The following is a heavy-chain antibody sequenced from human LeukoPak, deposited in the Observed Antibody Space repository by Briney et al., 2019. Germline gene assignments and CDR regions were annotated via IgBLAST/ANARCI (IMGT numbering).Heavy chain of an antibody. CDR2: IRYDGSNK. D-gene: IGHD5-24*01. CDR1: GFTFSSYG. CDR3: ARDGYNPAEFDY. V-gene: IGHV3-30*02. Sequence: GGSLRLSCAASGFTFSSYGMHWVRQAPGKGLEWVAFIRYDGSNKYYADSVKGRFTISRDNSKNTPYLQMNSLRAEDTAVYYCARDGYNPAEFDYWGQGTLVTVSS. J-gene: IGHJ4*02.